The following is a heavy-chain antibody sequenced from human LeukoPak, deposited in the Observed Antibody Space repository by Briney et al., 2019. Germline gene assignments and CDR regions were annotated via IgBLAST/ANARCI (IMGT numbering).Heavy chain of an antibody. J-gene: IGHJ1*01. CDR2: ISVSATNT. V-gene: IGHV3-23*01. D-gene: IGHD3-22*01. CDR3: ATITSMRVVLIS. CDR1: GFTFSSFD. Sequence: QPGGSLRLSCAASGFTFSSFDMTWVRQAPGKGLEWVSTISVSATNTYYADSVKGRFTIHRDNSKNTLYLQMHSLRADDTAVYYCATITSMRVVLISWGQGTLVTVSS.